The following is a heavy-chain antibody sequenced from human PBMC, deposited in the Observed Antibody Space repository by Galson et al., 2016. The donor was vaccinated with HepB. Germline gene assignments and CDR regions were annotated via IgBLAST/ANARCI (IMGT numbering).Heavy chain of an antibody. Sequence: SLRLSCAASGFTFSSYGMHWVRQAPGKGLEWVAVISYDGSNKYYADSVKGRFTISRDNSKNTLYLRMHSLRVEDTAVYYCVARDGYTADYWGQGTLVTVSS. J-gene: IGHJ4*02. V-gene: IGHV3-30*03. CDR1: GFTFSSYG. CDR2: ISYDGSNK. CDR3: VARDGYTADY. D-gene: IGHD5-24*01.